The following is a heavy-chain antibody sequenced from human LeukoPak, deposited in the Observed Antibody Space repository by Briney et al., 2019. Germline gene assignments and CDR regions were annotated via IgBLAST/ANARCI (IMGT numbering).Heavy chain of an antibody. Sequence: SETLSLTCTVSGASISTFYWTWIWQPPGKGLEWIGYIDYSGSTNYNTALQSRVTISAETSKNQVSLKLTSVTPADTAVYYCARGIPEHGTGAFAIWGQGTMVTVSS. D-gene: IGHD6-13*01. J-gene: IGHJ3*02. V-gene: IGHV4-59*01. CDR2: IDYSGST. CDR3: ARGIPEHGTGAFAI. CDR1: GASISTFY.